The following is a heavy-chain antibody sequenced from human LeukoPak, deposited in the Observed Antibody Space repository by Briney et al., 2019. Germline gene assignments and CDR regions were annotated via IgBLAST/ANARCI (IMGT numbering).Heavy chain of an antibody. V-gene: IGHV3-74*03. CDR3: AKDLSGAHDY. CDR2: VNEDGSFT. J-gene: IGHJ4*02. Sequence: PGGSLRLSCAASGFTFSSYWMHWARQAPGKGLVWVSRVNEDGSFTTYADSVKGRFTISRDNAKNTLYLQMNSLRVEDTAVYYCAKDLSGAHDYWGQGTVVTVSS. CDR1: GFTFSSYW. D-gene: IGHD4-17*01.